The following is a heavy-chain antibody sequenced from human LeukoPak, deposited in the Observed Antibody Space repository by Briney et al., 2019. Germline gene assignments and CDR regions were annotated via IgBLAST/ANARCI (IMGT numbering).Heavy chain of an antibody. D-gene: IGHD6-13*01. J-gene: IGHJ3*02. CDR2: IYHSGST. CDR1: GGSISSSNW. CDR3: ALPMGIAAAGTRGAFDI. V-gene: IGHV4-4*02. Sequence: PSETLSLTCAVSGGSISSSNWWSWVRQPPGKGLEWIGEIYHSGSTNYNPSLKSRVTISVDKSKNQFSLKLSSVTAADTAVYYCALPMGIAAAGTRGAFDIWGQGTMVTVSS.